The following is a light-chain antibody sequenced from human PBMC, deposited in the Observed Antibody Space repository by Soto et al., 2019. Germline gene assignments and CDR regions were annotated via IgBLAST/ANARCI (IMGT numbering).Light chain of an antibody. J-gene: IGKJ1*01. CDR3: QQYYRYPWT. V-gene: IGKV1-5*01. Sequence: DIHMTQSPTTLSASVGDRVTITCRASQIVSNVLAWFQQKPGKGPELLIYDVSNLQSGVPSRFSGSGSGTEFTLTISSLQPDDFAVYYCQQYYRYPWTFGQGTKVDIK. CDR2: DVS. CDR1: QIVSNV.